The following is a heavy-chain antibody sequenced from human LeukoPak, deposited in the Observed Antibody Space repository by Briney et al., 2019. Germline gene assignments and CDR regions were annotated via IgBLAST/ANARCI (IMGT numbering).Heavy chain of an antibody. CDR1: GYTFTSYA. D-gene: IGHD6-19*01. Sequence: ASVKVSCKASGYTFTSYAMNWVRQAPGQGLEWMGWINTNTGNPTYAQGFTGRFVFSLDTSVSTAYLQISSLKAEDTAVYYCARAPYSSGWYYYYYYYYMDVWGKGTTVTVSS. CDR2: INTNTGNP. V-gene: IGHV7-4-1*02. J-gene: IGHJ6*03. CDR3: ARAPYSSGWYYYYYYYYMDV.